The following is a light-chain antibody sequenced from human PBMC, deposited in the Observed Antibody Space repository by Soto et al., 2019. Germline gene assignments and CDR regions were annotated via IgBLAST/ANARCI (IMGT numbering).Light chain of an antibody. J-gene: IGKJ5*01. CDR3: QQRSNWPIT. Sequence: VLTQSPATLSLSPGERATLSGMASQSVSSYLAWYQQKPGQAPRLLIYDASNRATGIPARFSGSGSGTDFTLTISSLEPEDFAVYYCQQRSNWPITFGQGTRLEI. CDR1: QSVSSY. CDR2: DAS. V-gene: IGKV3-11*01.